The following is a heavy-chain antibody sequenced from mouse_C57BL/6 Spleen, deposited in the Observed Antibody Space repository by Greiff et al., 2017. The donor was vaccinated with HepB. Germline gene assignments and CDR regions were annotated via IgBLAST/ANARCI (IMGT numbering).Heavy chain of an antibody. V-gene: IGHV1-69*01. CDR3: ARRGLTTVGSFDY. CDR2: IDPSDSYT. D-gene: IGHD1-1*01. CDR1: GYTFTSYW. J-gene: IGHJ2*01. Sequence: VKLQQPGAELVMPGASVKLSCKASGYTFTSYWMHWVKQRPGQGLEWIGEIDPSDSYTNYNQKFKGKSTLTVDKSSSTAYMQLSSLTSEDSAVYYCARRGLTTVGSFDYWGQGTTLTVSS.